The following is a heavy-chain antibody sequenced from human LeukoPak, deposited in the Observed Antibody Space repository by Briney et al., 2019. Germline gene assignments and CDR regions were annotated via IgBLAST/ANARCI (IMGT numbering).Heavy chain of an antibody. J-gene: IGHJ4*02. CDR2: IIPIFGTA. V-gene: IGHV1-69*13. CDR3: ARGRPHGNDY. CDR1: GGTFSSYA. D-gene: IGHD4-23*01. Sequence: ASVKVSCKASGGTFSSYAISWVRQAPGQGLEWMGGIIPIFGTANYAQKFQGRVTITADESTSTAYMELSNLRSEDTAVYYCARGRPHGNDYWGQGTLVTVSS.